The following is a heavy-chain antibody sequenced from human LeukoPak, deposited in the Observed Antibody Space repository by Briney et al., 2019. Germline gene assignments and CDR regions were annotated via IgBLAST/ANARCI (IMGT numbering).Heavy chain of an antibody. CDR3: ARDGLYCSGGSCYNWFDP. D-gene: IGHD2-15*01. Sequence: SVKVSCKASGYTFTSYGISWLRQAPGQGLEWMGGIIPIFGTANYAQKFQGRVTITTDESTSTAYMELSSLGSEDTAVYYCARDGLYCSGGSCYNWFDPWGQGTLVTASS. V-gene: IGHV1-69*05. CDR2: IIPIFGTA. CDR1: GYTFTSYG. J-gene: IGHJ5*02.